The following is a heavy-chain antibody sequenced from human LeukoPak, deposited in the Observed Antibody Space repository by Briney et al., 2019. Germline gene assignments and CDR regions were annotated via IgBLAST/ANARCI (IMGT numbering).Heavy chain of an antibody. J-gene: IGHJ6*02. CDR3: ARGADTAMLDDYYYGMGV. CDR1: GGTFSSYA. D-gene: IGHD5-18*01. Sequence: SVKVSCKASGGTFSSYAISWVRQAPGQGLEWMGRIIPILGIANYAQKFQGRVTITADKSTSTAYMELSSLRSEDTAVYYCARGADTAMLDDYYYGMGVWGQGTTVTVSS. V-gene: IGHV1-69*04. CDR2: IIPILGIA.